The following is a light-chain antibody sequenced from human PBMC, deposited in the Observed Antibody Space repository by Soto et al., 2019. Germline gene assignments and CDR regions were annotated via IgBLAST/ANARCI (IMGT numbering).Light chain of an antibody. CDR2: NDN. J-gene: IGLJ3*02. Sequence: QLVLTQPPSASGTPGQRVTISCSGGGSNIGSNTVTWYQHLPGTAPKLLIYNDNQRPSGVPDRLSASKSGTSASLALIGVQSEDEANYYCASWDDSLNGWVFGGGTKLTVL. CDR3: ASWDDSLNGWV. V-gene: IGLV1-44*01. CDR1: GSNIGSNT.